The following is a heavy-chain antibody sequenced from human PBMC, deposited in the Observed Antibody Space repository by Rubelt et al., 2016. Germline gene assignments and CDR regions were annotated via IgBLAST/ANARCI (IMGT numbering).Heavy chain of an antibody. CDR2: ISYDGSNK. D-gene: IGHD6-19*01. CDR3: ARSIAVAKNDY. V-gene: IGHV3-30*04. J-gene: IGHJ4*02. CDR1: GFTFSSYA. Sequence: QVQLVESGGGVVQPGRSLRLSCAASGFTFSSYAMHWVRQAPGKGLEWVAVISYDGSNKYYADSLKGRFTISRDNSKNTLYLQMNSLRAEDTAVYYCARSIAVAKNDYWGQGTLVTVSS.